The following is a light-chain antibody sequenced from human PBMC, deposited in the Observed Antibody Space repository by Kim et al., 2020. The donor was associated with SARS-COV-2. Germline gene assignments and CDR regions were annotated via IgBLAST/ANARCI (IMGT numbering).Light chain of an antibody. J-gene: IGLJ2*01. Sequence: SYELTQPPSVSVSPEQTASITCSGDKLGDKYACWYQQKPGQSPVLVIYQDSKRPSGIPERFSGSNSGNTATLTISGTQAMDEADYYCQAWDSSTAVVFGGGTQLTVL. V-gene: IGLV3-1*01. CDR1: KLGDKY. CDR3: QAWDSSTAVV. CDR2: QDS.